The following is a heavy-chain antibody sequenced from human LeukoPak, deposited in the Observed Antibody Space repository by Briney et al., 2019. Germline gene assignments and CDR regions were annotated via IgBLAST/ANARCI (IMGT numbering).Heavy chain of an antibody. Sequence: GGSLRLSCAASGFTFDDYAMHWVRQAPGKGLEWVSGISWNGGSIGYADSVKGRFTISRDNAKNSLYLQMNSLRAEDTALYYCAKNHRGYYYYGMDVWGQGTTVTVSS. CDR3: AKNHRGYYYYGMDV. V-gene: IGHV3-9*01. D-gene: IGHD1-14*01. CDR2: ISWNGGSI. CDR1: GFTFDDYA. J-gene: IGHJ6*02.